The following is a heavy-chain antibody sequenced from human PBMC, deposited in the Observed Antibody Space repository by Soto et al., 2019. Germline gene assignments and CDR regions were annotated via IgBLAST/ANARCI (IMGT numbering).Heavy chain of an antibody. D-gene: IGHD6-13*01. CDR1: GFTFSSYA. CDR2: ISYDGSNK. J-gene: IGHJ4*02. CDR3: ASGSSSWYCDY. Sequence: GGSLRLSCVASGFTFSSYAMHWVRQAPGKGMEWVAVISYDGSNKYYADSVKGRFTISRDNSKNTLYLQMNSLRAEDTAVYYCASGSSSWYCDYWGQGTLVTVSS. V-gene: IGHV3-30-3*01.